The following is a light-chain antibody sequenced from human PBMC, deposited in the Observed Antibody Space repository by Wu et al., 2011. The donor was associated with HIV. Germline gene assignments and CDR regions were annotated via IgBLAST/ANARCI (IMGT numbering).Light chain of an antibody. CDR3: HQYGSGYLYR. V-gene: IGKV3-20*01. J-gene: IGKJ2*03. CDR2: GAS. CDR1: QSVSSSY. Sequence: EIVLTQSPGTLSLSPGERATLSCRASQSVSSSYLAWYQQKPGQAPRLLIYGASNRAADIPDRFSGSGSGTDFTLTISRLEPEDSAVYYCHQYGSGYLYRFGQGTKLEIK.